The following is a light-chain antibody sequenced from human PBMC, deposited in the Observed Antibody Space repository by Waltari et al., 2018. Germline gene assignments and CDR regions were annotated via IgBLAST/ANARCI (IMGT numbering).Light chain of an antibody. Sequence: EIVLTQYTGTLSLSPGEGATLSCRASESVRRALAWYQQRPGQAPRLLIYDASARATGIPDRFSGSGSGTDFSLTISRLEPEDFALYYCQHYRSLPVTFGQGTKVEIK. CDR1: ESVRRA. J-gene: IGKJ1*01. V-gene: IGKV3-20*01. CDR2: DAS. CDR3: QHYRSLPVT.